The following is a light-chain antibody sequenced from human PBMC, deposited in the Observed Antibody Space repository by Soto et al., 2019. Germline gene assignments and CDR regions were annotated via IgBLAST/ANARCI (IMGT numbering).Light chain of an antibody. CDR2: GAS. J-gene: IGKJ1*01. Sequence: EVVLTQSPGTLSLPPGERATLSCRASQSVSNNYLAWYHQKPGQAPRLLIYGASTRATGIPARFSGSGSGTEFTLTINSLQSEDFAVYYCQQYNNWPRTFGQGTKVDIK. CDR1: QSVSNN. V-gene: IGKV3-15*01. CDR3: QQYNNWPRT.